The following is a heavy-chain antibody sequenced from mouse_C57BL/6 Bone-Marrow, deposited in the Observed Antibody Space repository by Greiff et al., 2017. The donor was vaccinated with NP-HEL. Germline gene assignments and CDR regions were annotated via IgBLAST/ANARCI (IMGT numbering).Heavy chain of an antibody. Sequence: QVHVKQSGAELVRPGASVKLSCKASGYTFTDYYINWVKQRPGQGLEWIARIYPGSGNTYYNEKFKGKATLTAEKSSSTAYMQLSSLTSEDSAVYFCARRGAIYYDYDRGYYFDYWGQGTTLTVSS. D-gene: IGHD2-4*01. J-gene: IGHJ2*01. V-gene: IGHV1-76*01. CDR3: ARRGAIYYDYDRGYYFDY. CDR1: GYTFTDYY. CDR2: IYPGSGNT.